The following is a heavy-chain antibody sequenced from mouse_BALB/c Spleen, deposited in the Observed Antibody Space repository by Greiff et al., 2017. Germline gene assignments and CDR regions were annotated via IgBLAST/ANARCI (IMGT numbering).Heavy chain of an antibody. CDR2: ISSGGST. CDR1: GFTFSSYA. J-gene: IGHJ3*01. Sequence: VKLMESGGGLVKPGGSLKLSCAASGFTFSSYAMSWVRQTPEKRLEWVASISSGGSTYYPDSVKGRFTISGDNARNILYLQMSRLRSDDTAMYYCARGKEYGNYALAYWGQGTLVTVSA. CDR3: ARGKEYGNYALAY. V-gene: IGHV5-6-5*01. D-gene: IGHD2-10*02.